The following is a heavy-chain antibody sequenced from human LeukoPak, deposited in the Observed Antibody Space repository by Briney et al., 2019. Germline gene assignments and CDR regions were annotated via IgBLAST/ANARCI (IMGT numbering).Heavy chain of an antibody. D-gene: IGHD6-19*01. CDR1: GFTFSSYW. Sequence: PGRSLRLSCAASGFTFSSYWMHWVRQAPGKGLVWVSRINSDGSSTSYADSVKGRFTISRDNAKNTLYLQMNSLRAEDTAVYYRACIAVAGTGSDYWGQGTPVTVSS. CDR2: INSDGSST. J-gene: IGHJ4*02. V-gene: IGHV3-74*01. CDR3: ACIAVAGTGSDY.